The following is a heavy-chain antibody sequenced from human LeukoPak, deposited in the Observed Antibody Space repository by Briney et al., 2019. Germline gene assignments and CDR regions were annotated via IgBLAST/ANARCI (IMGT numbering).Heavy chain of an antibody. CDR3: AKVEHSSSWSDFDY. D-gene: IGHD6-13*01. CDR1: GFTFSSYV. V-gene: IGHV3-23*01. J-gene: IGHJ4*02. Sequence: PGGSLRLSCAASGFTFSSYVMSWVRQAPGKGLEWVSSISASGGTTYYADSVKGRFAISRDSSKSTLYLQMNSLRAEDTAVYYCAKVEHSSSWSDFDYWGQGTLVTVSS. CDR2: ISASGGTT.